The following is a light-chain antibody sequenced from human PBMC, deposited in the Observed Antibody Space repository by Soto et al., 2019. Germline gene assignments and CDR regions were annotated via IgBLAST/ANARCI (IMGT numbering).Light chain of an antibody. CDR3: QSYDSSLSAVV. V-gene: IGLV1-40*01. CDR1: SSNVGAGYD. J-gene: IGLJ2*01. CDR2: GNS. Sequence: QSVLTQPPSVSGAPGQRVTISCTGSSSNVGAGYDVQWYQQLPGTAPKLLISGNSNRPSGVPDRFSGSKSGTSASLAITGLQAEDEADYYCQSYDSSLSAVVFGGGTKVTV.